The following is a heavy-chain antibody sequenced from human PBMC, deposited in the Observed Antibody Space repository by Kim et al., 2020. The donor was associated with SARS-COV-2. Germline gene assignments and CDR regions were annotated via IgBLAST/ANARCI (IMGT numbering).Heavy chain of an antibody. CDR1: GGSFSGYY. J-gene: IGHJ6*02. Sequence: SETLSLTCAVYGGSFSGYYWSWIRQPPGKGLEWIGEINHSGSTNYNPSLKSRVTISVDTSKNQFSLKLSSVTAADTAVYYCARGLYDSSGYYYYYYGMDVWGQGTTVTVSS. CDR2: INHSGST. V-gene: IGHV4-34*01. CDR3: ARGLYDSSGYYYYYYGMDV. D-gene: IGHD3-22*01.